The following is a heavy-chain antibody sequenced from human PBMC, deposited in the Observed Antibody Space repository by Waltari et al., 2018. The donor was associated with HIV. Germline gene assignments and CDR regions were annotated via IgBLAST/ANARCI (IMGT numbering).Heavy chain of an antibody. D-gene: IGHD1-26*01. V-gene: IGHV3-21*01. CDR2: ISSSSSYI. CDR1: GFTFSSYS. CDR3: ARDPRRDPTLYYFDY. Sequence: EVQLVESGGGLVKPGGSLRLSCAASGFTFSSYSMNWVRQAPGKGLEWVSSISSSSSYIYYADSVKGRFTSSRDNAKNSLYLQMNSLRAEDTAVYYCARDPRRDPTLYYFDYWGQGTLVTVSS. J-gene: IGHJ4*02.